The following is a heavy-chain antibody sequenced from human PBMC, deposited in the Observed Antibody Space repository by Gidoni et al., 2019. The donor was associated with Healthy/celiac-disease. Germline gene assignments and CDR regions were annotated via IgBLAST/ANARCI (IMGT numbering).Heavy chain of an antibody. Sequence: QVQLVASGGGVVQPGRSLSLSCAASGFTFRRSGMPWVRQAPGKGLEWVAVISYEGSNKYYADSVKGRFTSSRDNSKNTLYLQMNSLRAEDTAVYYCAKAITAAPDYYYYYGMDVWGQGTTVTVSS. V-gene: IGHV3-30*18. J-gene: IGHJ6*02. CDR2: ISYEGSNK. D-gene: IGHD6-25*01. CDR3: AKAITAAPDYYYYYGMDV. CDR1: GFTFRRSG.